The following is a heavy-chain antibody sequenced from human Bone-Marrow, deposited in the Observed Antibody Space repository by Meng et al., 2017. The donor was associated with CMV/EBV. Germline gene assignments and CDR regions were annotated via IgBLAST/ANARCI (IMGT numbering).Heavy chain of an antibody. J-gene: IGHJ6*02. D-gene: IGHD2-2*01. CDR3: ARGAYVYCSSTSCSYYYYYGMDV. CDR2: ISRSGNTK. Sequence: GGSLRLSCSVSGFTFSDYEMNWVRQAPGKGLEWVSYISRSGNTKFYADSVKGRFTISRDDAKNSLYLQMNSLRGEDTAVYYCARGAYVYCSSTSCSYYYYYGMDVWGQGTTVTVSS. V-gene: IGHV3-48*03. CDR1: GFTFSDYE.